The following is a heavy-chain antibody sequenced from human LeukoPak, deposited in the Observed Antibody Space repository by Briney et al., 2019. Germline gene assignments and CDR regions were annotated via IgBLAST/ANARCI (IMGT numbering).Heavy chain of an antibody. J-gene: IGHJ6*04. CDR3: AKDQADIVVVVASYYYYYYGMDV. CDR2: ISYDGSNK. Sequence: GGSLRLSRAASGFTFSSYGMHWVRQAPGKGLEWVAVISYDGSNKYYADSVKGRFTISRDNSKNTLYLQMNSLRAEDTAVYYCAKDQADIVVVVASYYYYYYGMDVWGKGTTVTVSS. CDR1: GFTFSSYG. V-gene: IGHV3-30*18. D-gene: IGHD2-15*01.